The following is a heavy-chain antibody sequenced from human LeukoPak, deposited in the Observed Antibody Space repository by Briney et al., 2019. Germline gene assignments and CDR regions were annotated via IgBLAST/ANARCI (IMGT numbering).Heavy chain of an antibody. J-gene: IGHJ4*02. D-gene: IGHD3-10*01. Sequence: ASVKVSCKASGYTFTGYYMHCVRQAPGQGLEWMGWINPNSGGTNYAQKFQGRVTMTRDTSISTAYMELSRLRSDDTAVYYCARALSFGEGLDYWGQGTLVTVSS. CDR2: INPNSGGT. CDR3: ARALSFGEGLDY. CDR1: GYTFTGYY. V-gene: IGHV1-2*02.